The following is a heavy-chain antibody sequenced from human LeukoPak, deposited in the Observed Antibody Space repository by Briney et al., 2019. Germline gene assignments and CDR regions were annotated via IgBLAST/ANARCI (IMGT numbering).Heavy chain of an antibody. Sequence: GRSLRLSCAASGFTFDNYAMLWVRQAPGKGLEWVSGISWNSGSIGYAVSVKGRFTISRDNAKNSLYPQMNSLRAEDRALYYCAKDGAKYYDFWSGYYPYYYYYGMDVWGQGTTVTVSS. CDR1: GFTFDNYA. J-gene: IGHJ6*02. CDR2: ISWNSGSI. D-gene: IGHD3-3*01. V-gene: IGHV3-9*01. CDR3: AKDGAKYYDFWSGYYPYYYYYGMDV.